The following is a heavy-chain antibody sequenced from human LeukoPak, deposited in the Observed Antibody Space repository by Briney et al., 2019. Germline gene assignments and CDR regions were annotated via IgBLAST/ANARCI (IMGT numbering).Heavy chain of an antibody. Sequence: ASVKVSCKASGYTFTGYYMHWVRQAPGQGLEWMGWINPNSGGTNYAQKFQGRVTMTRDTSISTAYMELSRLRSDDTAVYYCARDGASSSWPYYFDYWGQGTLVTVSS. CDR2: INPNSGGT. D-gene: IGHD6-13*01. J-gene: IGHJ4*02. V-gene: IGHV1-2*02. CDR1: GYTFTGYY. CDR3: ARDGASSSWPYYFDY.